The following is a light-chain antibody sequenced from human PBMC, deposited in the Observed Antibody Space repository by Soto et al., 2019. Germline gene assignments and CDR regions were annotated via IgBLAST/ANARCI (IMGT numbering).Light chain of an antibody. CDR2: DVS. CDR1: SSDVGGYNY. J-gene: IGLJ2*01. CDR3: SSYTSSSTLV. V-gene: IGLV2-14*01. Sequence: QSALTQPASVSGSPGQSITISCTGTSSDVGGYNYSSWYQQHPGKAHKLMIYDVSHRPSGVSNRFSGYKSGNAASLTISGLQAEDEADYYCSSYTSSSTLVFGGGTKLTVL.